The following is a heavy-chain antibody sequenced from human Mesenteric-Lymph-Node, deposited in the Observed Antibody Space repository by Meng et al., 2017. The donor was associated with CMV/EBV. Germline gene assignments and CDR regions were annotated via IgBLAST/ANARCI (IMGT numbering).Heavy chain of an antibody. CDR3: AKETIPVTVVILDAFEI. V-gene: IGHV3-30*02. CDR1: GFTVSSNY. CDR2: IRYDGSGK. D-gene: IGHD2/OR15-2a*01. Sequence: GGSLRLSCAASGFTVSSNYMNWVRQAPGKGLEWVSFIRYDGSGKYYGDSVKGRFTISRDNSKNTLYLQMNSLRTEDTAVYYCAKETIPVTVVILDAFEIWGQGIMVTVSS. J-gene: IGHJ3*02.